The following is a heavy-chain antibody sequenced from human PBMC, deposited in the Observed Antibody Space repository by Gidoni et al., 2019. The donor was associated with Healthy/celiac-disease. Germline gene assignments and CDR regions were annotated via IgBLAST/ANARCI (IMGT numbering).Heavy chain of an antibody. D-gene: IGHD3-22*01. CDR2: IYYSGST. Sequence: QVQLQESGPGLVKPSETLSLTCTVSGGSVSSGSYYWSWIRQPPGKGLEWIGYIYYSGSTNYNPSLKSRVTISVDTSKNQFSLKLSSVTAADTAVYYCASGRDYYDSSGYSYYFDYWGQGTLVTVSS. V-gene: IGHV4-61*01. CDR1: GGSVSSGSYY. CDR3: ASGRDYYDSSGYSYYFDY. J-gene: IGHJ4*02.